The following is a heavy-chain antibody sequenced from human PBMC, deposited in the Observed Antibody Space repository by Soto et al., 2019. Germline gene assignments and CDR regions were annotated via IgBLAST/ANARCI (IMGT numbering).Heavy chain of an antibody. V-gene: IGHV1-69*01. CDR3: ARAKGPPTGPYYYDGMDV. Sequence: QVQLVQSGAEVKKPGSSVKVSCKASGGTFSSYSISWVRQAPGQGLEWMGGIIPIFGTANYAQKFQGRVTLTADESTSTAYMELRSLRSEDTAVYYCARAKGPPTGPYYYDGMDVWGQGTTVTVSS. CDR1: GGTFSSYS. CDR2: IIPIFGTA. J-gene: IGHJ6*02.